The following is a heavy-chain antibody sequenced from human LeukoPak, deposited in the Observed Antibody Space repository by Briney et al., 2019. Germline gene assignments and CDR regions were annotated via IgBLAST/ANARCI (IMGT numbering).Heavy chain of an antibody. CDR1: GFTFSNYW. D-gene: IGHD3-10*01. CDR2: IKQGGSEI. CDR3: AKAIEEITMVRGIYYYYYMDV. J-gene: IGHJ6*03. V-gene: IGHV3-7*01. Sequence: GGSLRLSCTASGFTFSNYWISWFPQATGEGGEWLANIKQGGSEILYVDTVKGRFTISRDNDKKPLYLQMNSVRAEDTAVYYCAKAIEEITMVRGIYYYYYMDVWGKGTTVTVSS.